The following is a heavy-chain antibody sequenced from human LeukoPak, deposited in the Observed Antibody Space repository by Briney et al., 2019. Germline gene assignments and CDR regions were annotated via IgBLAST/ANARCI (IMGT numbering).Heavy chain of an antibody. CDR3: ARVGRDHYYYYMDV. CDR1: GFTFSSYD. V-gene: IGHV3-13*01. J-gene: IGHJ6*03. CDR2: IGTAGDT. Sequence: GGSPRLSCAASGFTFSSYDMHWVRQATGKGLEWVSAIGTAGDTYYPGSVKGRFTISRENAKNSLYLQMNSLRAGDTAVYYCARVGRDHYYYYMDVWGKGTTVTVSS. D-gene: IGHD2-15*01.